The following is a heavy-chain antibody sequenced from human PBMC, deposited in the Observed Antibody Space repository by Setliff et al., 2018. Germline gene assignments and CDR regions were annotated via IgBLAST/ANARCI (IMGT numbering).Heavy chain of an antibody. CDR3: ARSPPNRGVGQGHHMDV. D-gene: IGHD1-26*01. J-gene: IGHJ6*03. CDR2: VSPYNGDT. V-gene: IGHV1-18*01. CDR1: GYIFNTFG. Sequence: GPVKVSCKASGYIFNTFGISWVRRAPGQGLEWIGWVSPYNGDTKYAQKLQDRVTMTIDTSTSTAYVEVRSLRSDDTALYYCARSPPNRGVGQGHHMDVWGKGTSVTVSS.